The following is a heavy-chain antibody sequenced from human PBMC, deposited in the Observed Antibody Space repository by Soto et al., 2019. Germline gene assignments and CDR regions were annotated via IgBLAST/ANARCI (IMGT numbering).Heavy chain of an antibody. CDR2: ISGSGGST. CDR3: AKDLGSSSWYSGGMDV. CDR1: GFTFSSYA. V-gene: IGHV3-23*01. Sequence: EVQLLESGGGLVQPGGSLRLSCAASGFTFSSYAMSWVRQAPGKGLEWVSAISGSGGSTYYADSVKGRFTISRDNSKNTLYVQMNSLRAEDTAVYYCAKDLGSSSWYSGGMDVWGQGTTVTVSS. J-gene: IGHJ6*02. D-gene: IGHD6-13*01.